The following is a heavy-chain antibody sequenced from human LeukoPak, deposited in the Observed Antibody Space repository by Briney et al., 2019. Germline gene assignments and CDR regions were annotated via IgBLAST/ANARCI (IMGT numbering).Heavy chain of an antibody. CDR3: ARTESRWVPPDY. CDR1: GFTFSSYE. D-gene: IGHD5-24*01. CDR2: ISSSGSTI. J-gene: IGHJ4*02. V-gene: IGHV3-48*03. Sequence: GGSLRLSCAASGFTFSSYEMNWVRQAPGKGLEWVSYISSSGSTIYYADSVKGRFIISRDNAKNSLYLQMNSLRAEDTAVYYCARTESRWVPPDYWGQGTLVTVSS.